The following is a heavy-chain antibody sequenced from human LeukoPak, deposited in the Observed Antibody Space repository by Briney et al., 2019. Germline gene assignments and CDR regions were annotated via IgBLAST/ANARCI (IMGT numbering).Heavy chain of an antibody. D-gene: IGHD3-3*01. CDR3: ARTTPLTIFGVVIEVGYYYGMDV. V-gene: IGHV1-18*01. Sequence: ASVKVSCKASGGTFISYGISWVRQAPGQGLEWMGWISAYNGNTNYAQKLQGRVTMTTDTSTSTAYMELRSLRSDDTAVYYCARTTPLTIFGVVIEVGYYYGMDVWGQGTTVTVPS. CDR1: GGTFISYG. J-gene: IGHJ6*02. CDR2: ISAYNGNT.